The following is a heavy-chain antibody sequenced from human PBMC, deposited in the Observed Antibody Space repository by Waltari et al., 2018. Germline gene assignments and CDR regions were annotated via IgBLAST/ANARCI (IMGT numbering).Heavy chain of an antibody. D-gene: IGHD3-16*02. CDR2: FDPDQRET. Sequence: QVQVVQSGAEVKNPGASVKVSCKVPGYTLYELSMHWVRQAPGKGLEWMGGFDPDQRETIYSQNLQGRVTITEYATTDTAYMQRTSLRPDDTAVYYCVTGRTMRSVGGILVIEHGLRAGYFQFWGQGTLVVVSS. J-gene: IGHJ1*01. V-gene: IGHV1-24*01. CDR3: VTGRTMRSVGGILVIEHGLRAGYFQF. CDR1: GYTLYELS.